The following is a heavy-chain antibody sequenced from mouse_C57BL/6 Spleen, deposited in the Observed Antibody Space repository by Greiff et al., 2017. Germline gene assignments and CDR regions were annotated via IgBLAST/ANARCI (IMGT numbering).Heavy chain of an antibody. CDR1: GYAFSSSW. CDR3: ARSGDYDY. V-gene: IGHV1-82*01. J-gene: IGHJ2*01. Sequence: QVQLQQSGPELVKPGASVKISCKASGYAFSSSWMNWVKQRPGKGLEWIGRIYPGDGGTNYNGKFKGKATLTADKASSTAYMQLSSLTSEDSAVYFCARSGDYDYWGQGTTLTVSS. D-gene: IGHD2-13*01. CDR2: IYPGDGGT.